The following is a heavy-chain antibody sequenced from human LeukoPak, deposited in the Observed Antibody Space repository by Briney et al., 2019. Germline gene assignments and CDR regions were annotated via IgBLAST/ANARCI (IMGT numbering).Heavy chain of an antibody. D-gene: IGHD6-19*01. CDR1: GGTFSSYA. V-gene: IGHV1-69*13. CDR2: IIPIFGTA. CDR3: ARGARGYQWLSYYFDY. J-gene: IGHJ4*02. Sequence: SVKVSCKASGGTFSSYAISWVRQAPGQGLEWMGGIIPIFGTANYAQKFQGRVTITADESTSTAYMELSSLRSEDTAVYYCARGARGYQWLSYYFDYWGQGILVTVSS.